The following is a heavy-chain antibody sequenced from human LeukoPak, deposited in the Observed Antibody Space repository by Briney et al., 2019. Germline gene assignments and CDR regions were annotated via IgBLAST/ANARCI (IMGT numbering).Heavy chain of an antibody. CDR3: ARDKAVGPTHLDY. V-gene: IGHV3-7*01. J-gene: IGHJ4*02. CDR2: IKQDESDI. Sequence: PGGSLRLSCAASGFTFSNYWMSWVRQTPGKGLEWVANIKQDESDIYYVDSVKGRFTISRDNAKNSLYLQMNSLRAEDTAVYYCARDKAVGPTHLDYWGQGILVTVSS. D-gene: IGHD1-26*01. CDR1: GFTFSNYW.